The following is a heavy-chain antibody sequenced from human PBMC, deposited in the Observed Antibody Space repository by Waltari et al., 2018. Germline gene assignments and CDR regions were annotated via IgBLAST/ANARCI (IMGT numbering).Heavy chain of an antibody. Sequence: QVQLVQSGAEVKKPGASVKVSCKASGYTFTSYGISWVRKAPGQGLEWMGRNRADKGNTKQAQKLQGRVTMTTDTSTSTAYMELRSLRSDDTAVYYCARDPIGGWFDPWGQGTLVTVSS. CDR2: NRADKGNT. CDR1: GYTFTSYG. CDR3: ARDPIGGWFDP. J-gene: IGHJ5*02. V-gene: IGHV1-18*04. D-gene: IGHD3-3*01.